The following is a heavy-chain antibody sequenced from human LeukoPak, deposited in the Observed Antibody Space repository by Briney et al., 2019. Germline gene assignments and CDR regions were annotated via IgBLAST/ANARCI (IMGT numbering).Heavy chain of an antibody. D-gene: IGHD6-25*01. J-gene: IGHJ5*02. Sequence: GGSLRLSCAASGLHFSGTAMSWVRQAPGRGLEWVSAISHDGMNAYYADSVKGRFTISRDNSRKTVSLEMSSLTAADTGVYYCAKDGAQYSSGPECDPRGQGALVTVSP. CDR3: AKDGAQYSSGPECDP. CDR1: GLHFSGTA. V-gene: IGHV3-23*01. CDR2: ISHDGMNA.